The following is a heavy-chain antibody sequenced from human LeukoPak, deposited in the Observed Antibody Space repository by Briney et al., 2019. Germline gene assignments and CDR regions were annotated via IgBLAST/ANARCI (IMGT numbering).Heavy chain of an antibody. CDR3: ARGASGQIQLWSYYFDY. Sequence: ASVKVSCKASGYTLTGYYMHWVRQAPGQGLEWMAWINPNSGGTNYAQKFQGRVTMTRDTSISTAYMELSRLRSDDTAVYYCARGASGQIQLWSYYFDYWGQGTLVTVSS. V-gene: IGHV1-2*02. D-gene: IGHD5-18*01. CDR1: GYTLTGYY. J-gene: IGHJ4*02. CDR2: INPNSGGT.